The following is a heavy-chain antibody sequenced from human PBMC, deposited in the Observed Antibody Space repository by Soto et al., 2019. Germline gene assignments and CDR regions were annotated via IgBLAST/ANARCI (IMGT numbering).Heavy chain of an antibody. V-gene: IGHV1-69*12. Sequence: QVQLVQSGAEVKKPGSSVKVSCKASGGTFRTSAISWVRQAPGQGLEWVGGIMPVFRRPKYAQNFQGRVTITADESTSTAYMERSSLRSDDTAVYYCARDKDRPQVGGNYYYMLDVWGQGTAVTVSS. CDR3: ARDKDRPQVGGNYYYMLDV. D-gene: IGHD2-2*01. CDR1: GGTFRTSA. CDR2: IMPVFRRP. J-gene: IGHJ6*02.